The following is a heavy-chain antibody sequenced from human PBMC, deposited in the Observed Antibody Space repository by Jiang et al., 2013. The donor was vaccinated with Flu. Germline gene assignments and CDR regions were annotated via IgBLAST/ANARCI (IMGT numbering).Heavy chain of an antibody. CDR3: ARGSRISSGGDY. J-gene: IGHJ4*02. CDR2: IYPGDSDT. V-gene: IGHV5-51*01. D-gene: IGHD2-15*01. Sequence: IYPGDSDTRYSPSFQGQVTISTDKSISTAYLQWSSLKASDTAMYYCARGSRISSGGDYWGQGTLVTVSS.